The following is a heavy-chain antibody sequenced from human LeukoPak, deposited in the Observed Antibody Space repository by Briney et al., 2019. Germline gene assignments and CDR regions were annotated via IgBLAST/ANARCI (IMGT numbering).Heavy chain of an antibody. CDR1: GFTFDDYA. CDR2: ISWNSGSI. J-gene: IGHJ4*02. D-gene: IGHD6-19*01. Sequence: TGGSLRLSCAASGFTFDDYAMHWVRQAPGKGLEWVSGISWNSGSIGYADSVKGRFTISRDNAKNSLYLQMNSLRAEDTALYYCEKETIAVARGYFDYWGQGTLVTVSS. V-gene: IGHV3-9*01. CDR3: EKETIAVARGYFDY.